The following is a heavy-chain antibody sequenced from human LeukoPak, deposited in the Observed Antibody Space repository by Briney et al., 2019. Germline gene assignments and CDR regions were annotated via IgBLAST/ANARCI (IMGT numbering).Heavy chain of an antibody. J-gene: IGHJ4*02. D-gene: IGHD5-24*01. Sequence: GGSLRLSCAASGFTFSSYSMNWVRQAPGKGLEWVSSISSSSSYIYYADSVKGRFTISRDNAKNSLYLQMNSLRAEDTAVYYCARDVEIWKMATIAFDYWGQGTLVTVSS. CDR2: ISSSSSYI. CDR3: ARDVEIWKMATIAFDY. CDR1: GFTFSSYS. V-gene: IGHV3-21*01.